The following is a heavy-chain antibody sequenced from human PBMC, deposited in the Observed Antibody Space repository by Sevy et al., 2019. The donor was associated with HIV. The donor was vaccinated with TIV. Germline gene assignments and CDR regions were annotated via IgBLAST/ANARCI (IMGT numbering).Heavy chain of an antibody. CDR3: ASLYGGISVNDN. J-gene: IGHJ4*02. CDR1: GGSISSYY. CDR2: IYTSGST. D-gene: IGHD2-15*01. V-gene: IGHV4-4*07. Sequence: SETLSLTCTVSGGSISSYYWSWIRQPAGKGLEWIGRIYTSGSTTYNPSLKSRVTMSVDTSKNQFSLKLSSVNDADTAVYYRASLYGGISVNDNWGQGTLVTVSS.